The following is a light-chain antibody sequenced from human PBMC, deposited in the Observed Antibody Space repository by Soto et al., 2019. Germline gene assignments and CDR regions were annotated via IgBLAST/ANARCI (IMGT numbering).Light chain of an antibody. CDR2: DAS. Sequence: DIQMTQSPSSLSASVVDRVTITCKASQDISNYLNWYQQKPGKAPKLLIYDASNLETGVPSRFSGSGSGTDFTFTISSLQPEDIATYYCQQYDNLVNFGPGTKLDIK. J-gene: IGKJ3*01. CDR1: QDISNY. CDR3: QQYDNLVN. V-gene: IGKV1-33*01.